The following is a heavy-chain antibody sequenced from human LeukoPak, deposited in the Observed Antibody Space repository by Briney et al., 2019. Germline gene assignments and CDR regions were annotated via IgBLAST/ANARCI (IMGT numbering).Heavy chain of an antibody. D-gene: IGHD5-18*01. CDR3: AREGRGQQLWLRRGGVYGMDV. CDR1: GGSISSGGYY. CDR2: IYYSGST. J-gene: IGHJ6*02. V-gene: IGHV4-31*03. Sequence: SETLSLTCTVSGGSISSGGYYWSWIRQHPGKGPEWIGYIYYSGSTYYHPSLKSRVTISVDTSKNQFSLKLSSVTAADTAVYYCAREGRGQQLWLRRGGVYGMDVWGQGTTVTVSS.